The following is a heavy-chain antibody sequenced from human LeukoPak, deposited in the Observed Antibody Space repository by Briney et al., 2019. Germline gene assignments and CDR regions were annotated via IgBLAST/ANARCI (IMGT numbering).Heavy chain of an antibody. CDR2: IYYSGST. V-gene: IGHV4-59*01. D-gene: IGHD2-15*01. CDR3: ARLTLLADRVRSNYHYYYKDV. J-gene: IGHJ6*03. Sequence: SETLSLTCAVSGGSISSYYWNWIRQPPGKGLEWIGYIYYSGSTNYNPSLKSRVTISVDTSKNQLSLRLSSMTAADTAVYYCARLTLLADRVRSNYHYYYKDVWGKGTTVTVSS. CDR1: GGSISSYY.